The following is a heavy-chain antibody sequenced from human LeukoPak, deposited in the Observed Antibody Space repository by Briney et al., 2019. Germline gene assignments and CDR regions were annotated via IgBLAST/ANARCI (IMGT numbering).Heavy chain of an antibody. CDR2: IYISGKT. J-gene: IGHJ4*02. V-gene: IGHV4-4*07. D-gene: IGHD3-22*01. CDR1: SVSISSYY. CDR3: ARPGYYYDSSGYAFDY. Sequence: SETLSLTCTVSSVSISSYYWSWVRQSAGKGLEWIGRIYISGKTNYHPSLKSRVSMSIDTSKNQFSLSLRSVTAADTAVYYCARPGYYYDSSGYAFDYWGQGTLVTVSS.